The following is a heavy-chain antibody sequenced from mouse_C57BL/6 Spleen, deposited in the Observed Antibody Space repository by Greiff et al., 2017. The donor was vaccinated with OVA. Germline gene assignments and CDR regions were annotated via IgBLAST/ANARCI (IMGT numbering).Heavy chain of an antibody. Sequence: EVKLMESGPGLVKPSQSLSLTCSVTGYSITSGYYWNWIRQFPGNKLEWMGYISYDGSNNYNPSLKNRISSTRDPSKNQFFLKLKSVTTEDTAAYYCAKIYYYGSSFYFDYWGQGTTLTVSS. J-gene: IGHJ2*01. CDR1: GYSITSGYY. V-gene: IGHV3-6*01. CDR2: ISYDGSN. CDR3: AKIYYYGSSFYFDY. D-gene: IGHD1-1*01.